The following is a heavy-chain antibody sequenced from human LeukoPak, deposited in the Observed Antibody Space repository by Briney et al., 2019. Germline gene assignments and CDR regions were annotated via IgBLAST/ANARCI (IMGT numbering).Heavy chain of an antibody. Sequence: GGSLRLSCAASGFTFSSYGMHWVRQAPGKGLEWVAVISYDGSNKYYADSVKGRFTISRDNSKNTLYLQMNSLRAEDTAVYYCAKDLKRRYSNHGFYWGQGTLVTVSS. CDR3: AKDLKRRYSNHGFY. V-gene: IGHV3-30*18. J-gene: IGHJ4*02. CDR1: GFTFSSYG. CDR2: ISYDGSNK. D-gene: IGHD4-11*01.